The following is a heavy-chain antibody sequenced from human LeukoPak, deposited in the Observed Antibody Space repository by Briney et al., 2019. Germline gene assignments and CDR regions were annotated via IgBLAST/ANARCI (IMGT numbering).Heavy chain of an antibody. CDR2: INSNSGAT. CDR1: GYTFTCYY. D-gene: IGHD5-12*01. V-gene: IGHV1-2*02. Sequence: ASVKVSCKASGYTFTCYYMHWVRRAAGQGLEWMGWINSNSGATNYAQKFKDRVTMTRDTSISAAYMELSRLRSDDTATYYCSRGIIGGYDFDYWGQGSLVTVPS. J-gene: IGHJ4*02. CDR3: SRGIIGGYDFDY.